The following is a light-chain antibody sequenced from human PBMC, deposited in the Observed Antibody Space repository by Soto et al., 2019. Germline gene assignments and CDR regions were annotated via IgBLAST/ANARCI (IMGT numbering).Light chain of an antibody. CDR2: AAS. J-gene: IGKJ5*01. V-gene: IGKV1-39*01. CDR1: QGVSAY. Sequence: DIQVTKSPSSLSASVLDIVTITFLASQGVSAYLLWYQQRQGTAPKLLIYAASNLLSGVPSRFSGSGSGTNFTLTISSLQPEDFATYYCQQSYKTPHTFGQGTRLEIK. CDR3: QQSYKTPHT.